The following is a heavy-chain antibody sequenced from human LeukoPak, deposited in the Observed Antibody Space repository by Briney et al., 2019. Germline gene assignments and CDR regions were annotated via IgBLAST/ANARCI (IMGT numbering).Heavy chain of an antibody. J-gene: IGHJ4*02. D-gene: IGHD3-3*01. CDR2: IYHSGST. CDR1: GYSISSGYY. V-gene: IGHV4-38-2*01. CDR3: ASPVFLGY. Sequence: SETLSLTCAVSGYSISSGYYWGWIRQPPGKGLEWIGSIYHSGSTYYNPSPKSRVTISVDTSKNQFSLKLSSVTAADTAVYYCASPVFLGYWGQGTLVTVSS.